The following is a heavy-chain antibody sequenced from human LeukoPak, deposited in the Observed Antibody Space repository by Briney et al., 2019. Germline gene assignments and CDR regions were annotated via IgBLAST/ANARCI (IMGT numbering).Heavy chain of an antibody. J-gene: IGHJ6*03. V-gene: IGHV3-53*01. CDR2: IYSGGST. CDR1: GFTFSSNY. Sequence: GGSLRLSCAASGFTFSSNYMSWVRQAPGKGLEWVSVIYSGGSTYYSDSVKGRFTISRDNSKNTLYLQMNSLRAEDTAVYYCARVVSSSWYYPSTYYYYYMDVWGKGTTVTVSS. CDR3: ARVVSSSWYYPSTYYYYYMDV. D-gene: IGHD6-13*01.